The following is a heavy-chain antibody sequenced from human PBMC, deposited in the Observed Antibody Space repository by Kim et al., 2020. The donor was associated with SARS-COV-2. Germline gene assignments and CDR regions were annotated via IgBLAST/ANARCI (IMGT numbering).Heavy chain of an antibody. D-gene: IGHD5-18*01. V-gene: IGHV1-3*01. J-gene: IGHJ6*02. CDR2: INAGNGNT. Sequence: ASVKVSCKASGYTFTSYAMHWVRQAPGQRLEWMGWINAGNGNTKYSQKFQGRVTITRDTSASTAYMELSSLRSEDTAVYYCAREGLGYSYGLTFYGMDVWGQGTTVTVSS. CDR1: GYTFTSYA. CDR3: AREGLGYSYGLTFYGMDV.